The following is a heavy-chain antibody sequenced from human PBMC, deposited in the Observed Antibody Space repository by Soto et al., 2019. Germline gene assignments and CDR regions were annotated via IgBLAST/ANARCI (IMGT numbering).Heavy chain of an antibody. CDR3: AREIAAAGSGWFDP. D-gene: IGHD6-13*01. J-gene: IGHJ5*02. CDR1: GGTFSSYT. CDR2: IIPILGIA. V-gene: IGHV1-69*04. Sequence: SVKLYCKAAGGTFSSYTISWVRQAPGQGLEWMGRIIPILGIANYAQKFQGRVTITADKSTSTAYMELSSLRSEDTAVYYCAREIAAAGSGWFDPWGQGTLVTVSS.